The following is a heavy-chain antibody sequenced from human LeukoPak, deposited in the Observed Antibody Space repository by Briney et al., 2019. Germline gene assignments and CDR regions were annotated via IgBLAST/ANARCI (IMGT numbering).Heavy chain of an antibody. CDR3: ARFAYYYYYMDV. CDR1: GGSISSSSYY. D-gene: IGHD3-10*01. J-gene: IGHJ6*03. CDR2: IYYSGST. V-gene: IGHV4-39*07. Sequence: PSETLSLTCTVSGGSISSSSYYWGWIRQPPGKGLEWIGSIYYSGSTYYNPSLKSRVTISVDTSKNQFSLSLNSVTAADTAVYYCARFAYYYYYMDVWGKGTTVTISS.